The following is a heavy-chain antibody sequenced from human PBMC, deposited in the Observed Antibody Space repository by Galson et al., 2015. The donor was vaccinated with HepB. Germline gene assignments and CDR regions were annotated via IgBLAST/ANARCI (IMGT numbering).Heavy chain of an antibody. J-gene: IGHJ4*02. Sequence: LRLSCAASGFTFSSYAMSWVRQAPGKGLEWVSAISGSGGSTYYADSVKGRFTISRDNSKNTLYLQMNSLRAEDTAVYYCAKADRAAIWHSDYWGQGTLVTVSS. CDR2: ISGSGGST. V-gene: IGHV3-23*01. CDR1: GFTFSSYA. CDR3: AKADRAAIWHSDY. D-gene: IGHD2-2*02.